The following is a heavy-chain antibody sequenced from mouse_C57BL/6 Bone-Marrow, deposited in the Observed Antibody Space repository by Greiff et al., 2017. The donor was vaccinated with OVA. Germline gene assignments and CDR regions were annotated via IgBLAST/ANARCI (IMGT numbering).Heavy chain of an antibody. V-gene: IGHV1-82*01. CDR3: ARSKGYRQLYY. CDR1: GYAFSSSW. CDR2: IYPGDGDT. J-gene: IGHJ2*01. D-gene: IGHD3-2*01. Sequence: VQLQQSGPELVKPGASVKISCKASGYAFSSSWMNWVKQRPGKGLEWIGRIYPGDGDTNYNGKFKGKATLTADNSSSTAYMQLSRLTSEDSAVYFCARSKGYRQLYYWGQGTTLTVSS.